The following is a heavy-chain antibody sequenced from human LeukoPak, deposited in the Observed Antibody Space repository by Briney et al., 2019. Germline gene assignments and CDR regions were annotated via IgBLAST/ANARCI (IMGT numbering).Heavy chain of an antibody. V-gene: IGHV4-34*01. CDR1: GGSFSGYY. D-gene: IGHD3-9*01. Sequence: SETLSLTCAVYGGSFSGYYWSWIRQPPGKGLEWIGEINHSGSTNYNPSLKSRVTISVDTSKNQFSLKLSSVTAADTAVYYCARHPPNYDILTGYYKGYYYYYGMDVWGQGTTVTVSS. J-gene: IGHJ6*02. CDR3: ARHPPNYDILTGYYKGYYYYYGMDV. CDR2: INHSGST.